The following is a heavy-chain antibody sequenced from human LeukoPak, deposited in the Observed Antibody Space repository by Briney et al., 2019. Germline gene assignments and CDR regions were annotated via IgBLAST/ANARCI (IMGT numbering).Heavy chain of an antibody. CDR3: ARGEYYGSGTREFDY. CDR1: GFTFSSYW. CDR2: IKQDGSEK. J-gene: IGHJ4*02. Sequence: GGSLRLSCAASGFTFSSYWMSWVRQAPGKGPEWVANIKQDGSEKYYVASVKGRFTISRDNAENSLYLQMDSLGAEDTAVYYCARGEYYGSGTREFDYWGQGTLVTVSS. V-gene: IGHV3-7*03. D-gene: IGHD3-10*01.